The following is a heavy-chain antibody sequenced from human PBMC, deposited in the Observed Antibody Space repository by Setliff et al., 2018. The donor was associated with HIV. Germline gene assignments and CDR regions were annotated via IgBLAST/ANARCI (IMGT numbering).Heavy chain of an antibody. CDR1: GFTFSNYA. V-gene: IGHV3-64*02. D-gene: IGHD3-10*01. CDR2: ISSNGGST. CDR3: AREDYYGSGGFDY. Sequence: GGSLRLSCAASGFTFSNYAMHWVRQAPGKGLEYVSAISSNGGSTYYADSVKGRFTISRDNSKNTLYLQMGSLRAEDMAVYYCAREDYYGSGGFDYWGQGTLVTVSS. J-gene: IGHJ4*02.